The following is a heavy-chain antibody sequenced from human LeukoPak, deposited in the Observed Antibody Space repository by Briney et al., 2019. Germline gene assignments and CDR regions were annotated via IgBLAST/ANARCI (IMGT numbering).Heavy chain of an antibody. CDR2: IFYSWST. Sequence: SETLSLTCTVSGGSISTNYWGWIRQPPGKGLGWIGNIFYSWSTYYSLSLQSRVPISLDTSRNQFSLKLNSVTAADTAVYYCAKSNGYGLVDIWGQGTMVTVSS. J-gene: IGHJ3*02. V-gene: IGHV4-39*07. CDR3: AKSNGYGLVDI. CDR1: GGSISTNY. D-gene: IGHD3-10*01.